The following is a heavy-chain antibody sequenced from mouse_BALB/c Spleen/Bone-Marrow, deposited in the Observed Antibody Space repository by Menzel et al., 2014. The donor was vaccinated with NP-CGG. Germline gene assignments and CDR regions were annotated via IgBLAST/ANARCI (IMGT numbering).Heavy chain of an antibody. CDR2: INSNGGST. Sequence: EVQLQQSGGGLVQPGGSLKLSCAASGFTFSSYGMSWVRQTPDKRLELVATINSNGGSTYYPDSVKGRFTISRDTAKNTLYLQMSSLKSEETAMYYCVRGNYGNYVDYFDFWGQDTTLTVS. D-gene: IGHD2-1*01. V-gene: IGHV5-6-3*01. J-gene: IGHJ2*01. CDR1: GFTFSSYG. CDR3: VRGNYGNYVDYFDF.